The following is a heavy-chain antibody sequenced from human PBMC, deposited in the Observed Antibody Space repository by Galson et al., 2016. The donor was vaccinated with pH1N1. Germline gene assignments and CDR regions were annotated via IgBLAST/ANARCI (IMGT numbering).Heavy chain of an antibody. V-gene: IGHV3-7*01. Sequence: SLRLSCAASGFNFSNYWMQRVRQAPGKGLQWVANINQDGDKKYYVGSVEGRFTISRDNAKNSLCLQMNNLRDEDTAMYFCARRYFDYWGQGALVTVSS. CDR3: ARRYFDY. D-gene: IGHD3-9*01. J-gene: IGHJ4*02. CDR1: GFNFSNYW. CDR2: INQDGDKK.